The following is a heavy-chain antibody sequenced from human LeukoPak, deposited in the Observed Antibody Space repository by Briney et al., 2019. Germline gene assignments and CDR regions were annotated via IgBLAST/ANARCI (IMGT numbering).Heavy chain of an antibody. CDR2: INHSGST. CDR3: ARGRQYCSAGICSNNWFDP. CDR1: DGSFSGYY. Sequence: PSETLSLTCAVYDGSFSGYYWTWIRQSPGKGLEWIGEINHSGSTNHNPSLKSRVTISVDTSKNQFSLKLSSVTAADTAVYYCARGRQYCSAGICSNNWFDPWGQGALVTVSS. J-gene: IGHJ5*02. V-gene: IGHV4-34*01. D-gene: IGHD2-15*01.